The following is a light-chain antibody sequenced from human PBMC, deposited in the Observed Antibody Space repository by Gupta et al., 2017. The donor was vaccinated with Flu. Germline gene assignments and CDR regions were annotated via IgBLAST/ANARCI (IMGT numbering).Light chain of an antibody. CDR1: QSVSSY. CDR2: DAS. CDR3: QQRSNGTPLT. V-gene: IGKV3-11*01. J-gene: IGKJ4*01. Sequence: DIVLTQSPSTLSLSPGERATLPCRASQSVSSYLAWDQQKPGQAPRLRIYDASNRATGIPARFSGSGSGTDFTLTISSLEPEDVAVDYCQQRSNGTPLTFGGGTKVEIK.